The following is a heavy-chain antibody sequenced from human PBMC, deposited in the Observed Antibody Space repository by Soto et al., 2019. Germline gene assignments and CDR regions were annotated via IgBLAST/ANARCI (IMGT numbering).Heavy chain of an antibody. V-gene: IGHV1-18*01. CDR1: GYTFTSYG. Sequence: QVQLVQSGAEVKKPGASVKVSCKASGYTFTSYGISWVRQAPGQGLEWMGWISAYNGNTNYAQKPQGRANMTTDTSTDTAYMERRSRTTDATAVYFCAKTFGYSYAIDYWGQGTLVTVSS. D-gene: IGHD5-18*01. CDR3: AKTFGYSYAIDY. CDR2: ISAYNGNT. J-gene: IGHJ4*02.